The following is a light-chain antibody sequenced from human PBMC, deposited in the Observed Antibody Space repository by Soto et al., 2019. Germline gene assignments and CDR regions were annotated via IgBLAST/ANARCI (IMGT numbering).Light chain of an antibody. CDR2: GAS. V-gene: IGKV3-20*01. CDR1: PSVSSRW. J-gene: IGKJ2*01. Sequence: EIVLTQPPGTLSLSPGEGATLSCRASPSVSSRWLVWYQQKPGQAPRLLIYGASSRATGIPDRFSGSGSGTDFTLTISRLEPEDFAVYYCQQYGSSPNTFGQGTKVEMK. CDR3: QQYGSSPNT.